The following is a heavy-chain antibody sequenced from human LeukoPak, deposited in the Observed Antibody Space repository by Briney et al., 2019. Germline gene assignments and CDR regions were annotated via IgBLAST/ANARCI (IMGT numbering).Heavy chain of an antibody. CDR2: IKSKTDGGTT. CDR1: GFIFSNAW. CDR3: TSSKYMAAKQWSYFDF. V-gene: IGHV3-15*01. D-gene: IGHD6-25*01. Sequence: PGGSLRLSCAASGFIFSNAWMSWVRQAAGKGREWVGRIKSKTDGGTTDYAAPVKGGFTISRDDSKNTLYLQMNSLKTEDTAVYYCTSSKYMAAKQWSYFDFWGQGTLVTVSS. J-gene: IGHJ4*02.